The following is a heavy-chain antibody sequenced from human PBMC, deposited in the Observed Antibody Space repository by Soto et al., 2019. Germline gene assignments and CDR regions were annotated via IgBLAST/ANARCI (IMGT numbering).Heavy chain of an antibody. Sequence: SVKVSCKASGGTFSSYAISWVRQAPGQGLEWMGGIIPIFGTANYAQKFQGRVTITADKSTSTAYMELSSLRSEDTAVYYCARDSQLNYYDSSGSVYYYYGMDVWGQGTTVTVSS. J-gene: IGHJ6*02. CDR2: IIPIFGTA. V-gene: IGHV1-69*06. CDR3: ARDSQLNYYDSSGSVYYYYGMDV. CDR1: GGTFSSYA. D-gene: IGHD3-22*01.